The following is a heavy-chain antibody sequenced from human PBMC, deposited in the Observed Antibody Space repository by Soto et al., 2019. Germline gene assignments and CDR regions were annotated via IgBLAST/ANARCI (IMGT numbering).Heavy chain of an antibody. CDR2: IYYSGST. V-gene: IGHV4-39*01. D-gene: IGHD3-10*01. CDR1: GGSISSSSYY. Sequence: PSETLSLTCTVSGGSISSSSYYWGWIRQPPGKGLEWIGSIYYSGSTYYNPSLKSRVTISVDTSKNQFSLKLSSVTAADTAVYYCARSGMVYATTYYYGSGTSSWGQGTLVTAPQ. J-gene: IGHJ4*02. CDR3: ARSGMVYATTYYYGSGTSS.